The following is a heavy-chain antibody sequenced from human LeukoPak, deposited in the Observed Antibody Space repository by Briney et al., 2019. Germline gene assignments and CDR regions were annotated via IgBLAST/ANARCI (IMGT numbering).Heavy chain of an antibody. CDR1: GYTFTSYA. J-gene: IGHJ5*02. CDR3: ARVPEPHYDILTGYSCWFDP. CDR2: INTNTGNP. D-gene: IGHD3-9*01. Sequence: GASVKVSCKASGYTFTSYAMNWVRQAPGQGLEWMGWINTNTGNPTYAQGFTGRFVFSLDTSVSTAYLQISSLKAEDTAVYYCARVPEPHYDILTGYSCWFDPWGQGTLVTVSS. V-gene: IGHV7-4-1*02.